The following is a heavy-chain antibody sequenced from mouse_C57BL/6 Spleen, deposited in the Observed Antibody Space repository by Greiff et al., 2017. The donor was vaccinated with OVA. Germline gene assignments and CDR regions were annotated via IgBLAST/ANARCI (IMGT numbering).Heavy chain of an antibody. CDR3: AKSSNNAMDY. CDR2: IYPSSGNT. D-gene: IGHD2-5*01. V-gene: IGHV1-81*01. J-gene: IGHJ4*01. CDR1: GYTFTSDG. Sequence: QVQLQESGAELARPWASVKLSCKASGYTFTSDGISWVKQRTGQGLEWIGEIYPSSGNTYYNEKFKGKATLTADTSSSTAYMKLSCLTSEDAAVYFGAKSSNNAMDYWGQGTTVTVSS.